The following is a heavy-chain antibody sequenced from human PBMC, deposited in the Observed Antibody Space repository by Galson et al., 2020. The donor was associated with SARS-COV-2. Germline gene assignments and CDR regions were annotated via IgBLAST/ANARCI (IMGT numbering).Heavy chain of an antibody. D-gene: IGHD2-21*02. V-gene: IGHV4-38-2*01. CDR3: ARQGVNMIVLVTVPGWFFDL. J-gene: IGHJ2*01. CDR2: IYLNGRT. Sequence: SETLSLTCAVSGYSVSTTNYWGWVRLAPGMGLEWSGSIYLNGRTYYNPSLEGPVTLSVDTSRNQFSLTLASVTAADTAFYYCARQGVNMIVLVTVPGWFFDLWGRGTLVTVSS. CDR1: GYSVSTTNY.